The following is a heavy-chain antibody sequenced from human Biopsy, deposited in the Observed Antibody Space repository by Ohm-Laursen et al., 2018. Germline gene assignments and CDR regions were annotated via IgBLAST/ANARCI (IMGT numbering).Heavy chain of an antibody. V-gene: IGHV4-34*01. D-gene: IGHD3-22*01. CDR3: VRGVDYYDPYHYYALDV. CDR2: INHSGRT. CDR1: GESFNGYY. J-gene: IGHJ6*02. Sequence: SETLSLTCFVYGESFNGYYWSWIRQTPGKGLEWIGEINHSGRTNYNPSLKSRVTISVDTSKNQFPLKVRSVTAADTAVYYCVRGVDYYDPYHYYALDVWGQGTTVTVSS.